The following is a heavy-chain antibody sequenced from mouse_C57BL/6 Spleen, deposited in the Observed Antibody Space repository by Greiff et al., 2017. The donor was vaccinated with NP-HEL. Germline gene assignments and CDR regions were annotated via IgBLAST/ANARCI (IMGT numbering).Heavy chain of an antibody. V-gene: IGHV5-15*04. D-gene: IGHD2-5*01. Sequence: EVKVEESGGGLVQPGGSLKLSCAASGFTFSDYGMAWVRQAPRKGPEWVAFISNLAYSIYYADTVTGRFTISRENAKNTLYLGMSSLRSEDTAMYYCARQDSNFYFDYWGQGTTLTVSS. CDR1: GFTFSDYG. CDR3: ARQDSNFYFDY. J-gene: IGHJ2*01. CDR2: ISNLAYSI.